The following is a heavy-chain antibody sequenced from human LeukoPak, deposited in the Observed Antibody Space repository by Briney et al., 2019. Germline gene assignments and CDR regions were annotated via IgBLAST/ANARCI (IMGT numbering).Heavy chain of an antibody. CDR1: GFTLSSYS. Sequence: GGSLRLSCAAPGFTLSSYSMNWVRQAPGKGLEWVSYISSSSTHIYYADSVKGRFTISRDNARNSLYLQMNSLRAEDTAIYYCARSEHSSSSFDYWGQGTLVTVSS. J-gene: IGHJ4*02. D-gene: IGHD6-6*01. CDR2: ISSSSTHI. CDR3: ARSEHSSSSFDY. V-gene: IGHV3-21*01.